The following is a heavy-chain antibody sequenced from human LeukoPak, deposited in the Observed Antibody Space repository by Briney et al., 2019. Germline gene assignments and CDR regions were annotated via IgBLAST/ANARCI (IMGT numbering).Heavy chain of an antibody. Sequence: PGGSLRLSCAASGFTFSDYDMHWVRQVPGKGLVWVARINPGGSSITYADSVKGRFTISRDNAKNTLYLQMDSLRAEDTGVYYCAGSNQADDYWGQGTLVTVSS. CDR1: GFTFSDYD. J-gene: IGHJ4*02. D-gene: IGHD1-14*01. CDR2: INPGGSSI. V-gene: IGHV3-74*01. CDR3: AGSNQADDY.